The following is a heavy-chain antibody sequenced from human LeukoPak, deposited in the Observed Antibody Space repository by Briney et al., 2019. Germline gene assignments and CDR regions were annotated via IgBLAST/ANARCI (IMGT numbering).Heavy chain of an antibody. Sequence: GRSLRLSCAASGFTFSSYGMHWVRQAPGKGLEWVAFIRYDGSNKYYADSVKGRFTISRDNSKNTLYLQMNSLRSEDTAVYYCARGKHIVVVSAFDIWGQGTMVTVSS. CDR2: IRYDGSNK. CDR3: ARGKHIVVVSAFDI. J-gene: IGHJ3*02. V-gene: IGHV3-30*02. D-gene: IGHD2-21*01. CDR1: GFTFSSYG.